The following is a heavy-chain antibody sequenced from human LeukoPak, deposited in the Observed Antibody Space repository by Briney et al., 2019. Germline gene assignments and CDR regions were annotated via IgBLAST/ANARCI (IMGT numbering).Heavy chain of an antibody. V-gene: IGHV3-33*01. CDR2: IWYDGSTK. Sequence: GRSLRLSCAASGFTFSSYGIHWVRQAPGKGLEWVAVIWYDGSTKYYADSVKGRFTISRDNSKNTLYLQMNSLRAEDTAVYFCARSQSSSLIDYWGLGTLVTVSS. CDR1: GFTFSSYG. CDR3: ARSQSSSLIDY. D-gene: IGHD6-13*01. J-gene: IGHJ4*02.